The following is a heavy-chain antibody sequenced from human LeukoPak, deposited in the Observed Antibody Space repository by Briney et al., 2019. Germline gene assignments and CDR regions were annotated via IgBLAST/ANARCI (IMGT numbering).Heavy chain of an antibody. Sequence: ASVKVSCKASGYTFTGYYMHWVRQAPGQGLEWMGWINPNSGGTNYAQKFQGRVTMTTDTSTSTASMELRSLRSDDTAVYYCARDHAAGWELPLNWFDPWGQGTLVTVSS. CDR1: GYTFTGYY. CDR3: ARDHAAGWELPLNWFDP. D-gene: IGHD1-26*01. CDR2: INPNSGGT. V-gene: IGHV1-2*02. J-gene: IGHJ5*02.